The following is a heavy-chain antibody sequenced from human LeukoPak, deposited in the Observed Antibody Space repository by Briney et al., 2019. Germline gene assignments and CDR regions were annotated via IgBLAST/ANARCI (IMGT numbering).Heavy chain of an antibody. V-gene: IGHV4-34*01. Sequence: KPSETLSLTCAVYGGSFSGYYWSWIRQPPGKGLEWIGEINHSGSTNYNPSLKSRVTISVDTSKNQFSLKLSSVTAADTAVYYCAGAPWTYSSSWYRYWGQGTLVTVSS. CDR3: AGAPWTYSSSWYRY. CDR2: INHSGST. J-gene: IGHJ4*02. CDR1: GGSFSGYY. D-gene: IGHD6-13*01.